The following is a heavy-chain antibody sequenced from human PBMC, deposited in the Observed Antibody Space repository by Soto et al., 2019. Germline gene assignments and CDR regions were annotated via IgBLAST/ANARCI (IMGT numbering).Heavy chain of an antibody. V-gene: IGHV3-23*01. CDR1: GFTFSSYA. Sequence: GGSLRLSCAASGFTFSSYAMSWVRQAPGKGLEWVSAISGSGGSTYYADSVKGRFTISRDNSKNTLYLQMNSLRAEDTAVYYCAKWETAAAGTRIYFQHWGKGTLVTVSS. J-gene: IGHJ1*01. CDR2: ISGSGGST. D-gene: IGHD6-13*01. CDR3: AKWETAAAGTRIYFQH.